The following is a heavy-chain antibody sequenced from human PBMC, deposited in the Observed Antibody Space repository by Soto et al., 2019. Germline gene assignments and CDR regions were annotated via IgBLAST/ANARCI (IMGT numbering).Heavy chain of an antibody. J-gene: IGHJ4*02. CDR3: ARTPRLAAAEFDY. CDR2: IHSGGRS. CDR1: DYSINSDSNL. D-gene: IGHD6-13*01. V-gene: IGHV4-28*01. Sequence: QVQLQESGPRLVKPSDTLSLTCTVSDYSINSDSNLCGWIRQPPGKGLEWIGYIHSGGRSYYIPSPKSRVTMSVDTAKNQFSQKLTYVTAVDTAVYYCARTPRLAAAEFDYWGQGVLVTVSS.